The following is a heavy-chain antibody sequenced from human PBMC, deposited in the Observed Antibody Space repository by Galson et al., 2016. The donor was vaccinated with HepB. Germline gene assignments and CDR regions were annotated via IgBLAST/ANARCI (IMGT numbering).Heavy chain of an antibody. CDR3: AVEGTILRQYYFDY. D-gene: IGHD1-26*01. J-gene: IGHJ4*02. CDR2: IIPIFRPA. CDR1: GGTFSSFA. V-gene: IGHV1-69*13. Sequence: SVKVSCKASGGTFSSFAISWVRQAPGQGLEWMGGIIPIFRPAHYAQKFQGRVTITADESTSTAYIELSSLRSEDTAVYYCAVEGTILRQYYFDYWGQGTLVTVSS.